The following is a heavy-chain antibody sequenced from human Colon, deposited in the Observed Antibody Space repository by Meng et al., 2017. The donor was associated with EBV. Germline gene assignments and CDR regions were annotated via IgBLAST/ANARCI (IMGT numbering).Heavy chain of an antibody. J-gene: IGHJ4*02. V-gene: IGHV4-4*02. CDR1: GGSIDTSDC. Sequence: VRHRAQGPRLVGPFGRPAPYSDSAGGSIDTSDCWRWVRQPPGKGLECLGEIYRGGATNYNPSFKSRVTISVDTSNNHFSLKLSYVTAADTAVYYCARVRVIPAAVGFDYWGQGTLVTVSS. D-gene: IGHD2-2*01. CDR3: ARVRVIPAAVGFDY. CDR2: IYRGGAT.